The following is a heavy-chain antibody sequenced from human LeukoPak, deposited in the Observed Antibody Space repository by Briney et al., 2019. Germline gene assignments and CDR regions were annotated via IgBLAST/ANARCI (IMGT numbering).Heavy chain of an antibody. CDR2: ISWNGGSI. V-gene: IGHV3-9*01. D-gene: IGHD3-22*01. CDR3: ATASCDSSCYTADT. Sequence: GGSLRLSCAASGFTFGDYAMHWVRQAPGKGLEWVSGISWNGGSIDYADSVKGRFTISRDNAKNSLYLQMNSLRAEDTAVYYCATASCDSSCYTADTWGQGTLVTVSS. J-gene: IGHJ5*02. CDR1: GFTFGDYA.